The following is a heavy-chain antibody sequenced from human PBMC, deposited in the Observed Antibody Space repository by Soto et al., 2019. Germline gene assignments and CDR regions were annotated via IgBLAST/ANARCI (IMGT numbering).Heavy chain of an antibody. Sequence: LRRSCTSSGFTFGGSAMGSIRQGPGKGLEWVAFIRGRAYSATTEYAASVKGRFTISRDDSKSIAYLQMNSLKTEDTAVYYCTRAAHPQWEISHYYFDSRGPGTLVPVSS. D-gene: IGHD6-6*01. J-gene: IGHJ4*02. CDR2: IRGRAYSATT. V-gene: IGHV3-49*03. CDR1: GFTFGGSA. CDR3: TRAAHPQWEISHYYFDS.